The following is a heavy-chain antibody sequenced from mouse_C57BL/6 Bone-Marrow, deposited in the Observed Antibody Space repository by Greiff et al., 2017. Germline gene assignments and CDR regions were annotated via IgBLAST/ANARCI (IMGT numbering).Heavy chain of an antibody. V-gene: IGHV5-4*03. J-gene: IGHJ2*01. Sequence: EVKLVESGGGLVQPGGSLKLSCAASGFTFSSYAMSWVRQTPEKRLEWVATISDGGSFTYYPDTVKGRFTISRDTAKNHLYLQMSQLKSEDAAMYYCARGLTSRFDYWGQGTTLTVSS. CDR1: GFTFSSYA. CDR3: ARGLTSRFDY. CDR2: ISDGGSFT. D-gene: IGHD1-3*01.